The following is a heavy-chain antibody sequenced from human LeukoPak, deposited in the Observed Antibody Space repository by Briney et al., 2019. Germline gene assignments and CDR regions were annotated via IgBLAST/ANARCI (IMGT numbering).Heavy chain of an antibody. CDR1: GFTFSNAW. V-gene: IGHV3-7*01. J-gene: IGHJ4*02. Sequence: GGSLRLSCAASGFTFSNAWMSWVRQAPGKGLEWVANIKQDGSEKYYVDSVKGRFTISRDNAKNSLYLQMNSLRAEDTAVYYCASYDYGGNPADYWGQGTLVTVSS. CDR2: IKQDGSEK. D-gene: IGHD4-23*01. CDR3: ASYDYGGNPADY.